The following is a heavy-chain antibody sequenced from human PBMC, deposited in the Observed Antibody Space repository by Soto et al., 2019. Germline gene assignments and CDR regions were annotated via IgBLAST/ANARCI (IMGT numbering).Heavy chain of an antibody. CDR1: GGSFTSNNW. V-gene: IGHV4-4*02. CDR2: IYRTGST. D-gene: IGHD1-7*01. CDR3: ASRAPGTSVDY. J-gene: IGHJ4*02. Sequence: SETLSLTCAVSGGSFTSNNWWTWARQPPGQGLEWIGEIYRTGSTNYNPSLKSRVTISLDKSENQFSLKVTSLTAAATAVYYCASRAPGTSVDYWGQGTLVTVSS.